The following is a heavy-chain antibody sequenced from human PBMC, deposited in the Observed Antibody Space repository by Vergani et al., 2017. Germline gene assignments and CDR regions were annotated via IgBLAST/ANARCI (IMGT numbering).Heavy chain of an antibody. CDR2: INPSGGHT. D-gene: IGHD3-9*01. CDR3: ARGDYGILTGYRY. Sequence: QVQVVQSGAEVKKSGASVKVSCKTSGYTFSNYYMHLVRQAPGQGLEWMGIINPSGGHTNYAQKFQGRVTMTRDTSTSTVYMELSSLRSEDTAIYYCARGDYGILTGYRYCRQGAMVTVSA. J-gene: IGHJ4*02. CDR1: GYTFSNYY. V-gene: IGHV1-46*03.